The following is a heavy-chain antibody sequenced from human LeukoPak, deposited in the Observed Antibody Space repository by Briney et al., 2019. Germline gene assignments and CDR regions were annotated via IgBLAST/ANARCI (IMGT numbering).Heavy chain of an antibody. CDR2: ISGSAYST. CDR3: AKVIGTEGIADAGHDAFDK. J-gene: IGHJ3*02. Sequence: GGSLRLSCAASGVIISSYAMTWVRQAPGKGLEWVSSISGSAYSTIYADSAKGRFIISRDNSQNTLYLQMNSLRADDTAVYYCAKVIGTEGIADAGHDAFDKWGQGTVVTVSS. D-gene: IGHD6-13*01. V-gene: IGHV3-23*01. CDR1: GVIISSYA.